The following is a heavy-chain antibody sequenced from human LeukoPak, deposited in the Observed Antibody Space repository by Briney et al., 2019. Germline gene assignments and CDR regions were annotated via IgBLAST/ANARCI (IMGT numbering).Heavy chain of an antibody. Sequence: GPSVKLSCKASGHTFTGYYMHWVRQAPGQGREWMGWINPNSGGTNYAQKFQGRVTMTRDTSISTAYMELSRLRSDDTAVSYCARGLSVKAVAGTYDYCGQGTLVTVSS. V-gene: IGHV1-2*02. J-gene: IGHJ4*02. CDR1: GHTFTGYY. D-gene: IGHD6-19*01. CDR2: INPNSGGT. CDR3: ARGLSVKAVAGTYDY.